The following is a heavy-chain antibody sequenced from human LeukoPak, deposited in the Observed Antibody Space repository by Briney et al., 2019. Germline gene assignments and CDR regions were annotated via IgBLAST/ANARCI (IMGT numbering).Heavy chain of an antibody. J-gene: IGHJ3*02. CDR2: IYYSGST. CDR3: ARFVVVTAEDAFDI. Sequence: PSETLSLTCTVSGGSISSSSYYWGWIRQPPGKGLEWIGSIYYSGSTYYNPSLKSRVTISVDTSKNQFSLKLSSVTAADTAVYYCARFVVVTAEDAFDIWGQGTMVTVSS. CDR1: GGSISSSSYY. V-gene: IGHV4-39*07. D-gene: IGHD2-21*02.